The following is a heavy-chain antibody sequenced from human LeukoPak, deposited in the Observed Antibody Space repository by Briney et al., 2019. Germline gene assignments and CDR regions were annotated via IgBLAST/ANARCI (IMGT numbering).Heavy chain of an antibody. D-gene: IGHD3-22*01. CDR2: MNPNSGNT. CDR3: AGGYDISGYYLD. Sequence: ASVKVSCKASGYTFTSYDINWVRQATGQGLEWMGWMNPNSGNTGYAQKFQGRVTMTRTTSISTAYMELSSLRSEDTAVYYCAGGYDISGYYLDWGQGTLVTVSS. V-gene: IGHV1-8*01. J-gene: IGHJ4*02. CDR1: GYTFTSYD.